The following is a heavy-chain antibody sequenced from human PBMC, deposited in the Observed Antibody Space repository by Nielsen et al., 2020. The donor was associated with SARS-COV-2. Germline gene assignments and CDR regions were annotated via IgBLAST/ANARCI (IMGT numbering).Heavy chain of an antibody. V-gene: IGHV1-18*01. CDR1: GYTFTSYG. CDR3: ARQSWGRGMDV. Sequence: ASVKVSCKASGYTFTSYGISWVRQAPGQGLEWMGWISAYNGNTNYAQKLQGRVTMTRDTSTSTVYMELSSLRSEDTAVYYCARQSWGRGMDVWGQGTTVTVSS. CDR2: ISAYNGNT. D-gene: IGHD3-16*01. J-gene: IGHJ6*02.